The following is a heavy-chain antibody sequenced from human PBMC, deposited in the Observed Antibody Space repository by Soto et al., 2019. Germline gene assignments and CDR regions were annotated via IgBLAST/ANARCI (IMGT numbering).Heavy chain of an antibody. Sequence: GGSLRLSCAASGFTFSSYAMHWVRQAPGKGLEWVAVISYDGSNKYYADSVKGRFTISRDNSKNTLYLQMNSLRAEDTAVYYCARSGCSGGSCYYYYYYGMDVWGQGTTVTVSS. CDR3: ARSGCSGGSCYYYYYYGMDV. D-gene: IGHD2-15*01. V-gene: IGHV3-30-3*01. CDR2: ISYDGSNK. J-gene: IGHJ6*02. CDR1: GFTFSSYA.